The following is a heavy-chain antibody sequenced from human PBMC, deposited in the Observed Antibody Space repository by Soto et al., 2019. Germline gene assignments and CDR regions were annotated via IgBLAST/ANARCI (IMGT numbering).Heavy chain of an antibody. CDR2: ISAYNGNT. CDR1: GYTFTSYG. Sequence: ASVKVSCKASGYTFTSYGISWVRQAPGQGLEWMGWISAYNGNTNYAQKLQGRVTMTTDTSTSTAYMELRSLRSADTAVYYCARDRRSSGWSAAFDIWGQGTMVTVSS. J-gene: IGHJ3*02. V-gene: IGHV1-18*01. CDR3: ARDRRSSGWSAAFDI. D-gene: IGHD6-19*01.